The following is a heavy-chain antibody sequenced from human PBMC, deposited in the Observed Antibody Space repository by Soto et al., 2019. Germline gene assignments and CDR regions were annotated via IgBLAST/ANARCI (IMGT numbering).Heavy chain of an antibody. Sequence: QITLRESGLTLVRPTQTLTLTCTFSGFSLSSSGVSVGWIRQPPGKALEWLAHIYWDDDQRYSPSLKNRLTITLDTPQNQVVLTMTNMAPVDTATFYCTHSIRVSAFDFWGQGTMVVVSS. CDR1: GFSLSSSGVS. CDR2: IYWDDDQ. CDR3: THSIRVSAFDF. J-gene: IGHJ3*01. V-gene: IGHV2-5*02.